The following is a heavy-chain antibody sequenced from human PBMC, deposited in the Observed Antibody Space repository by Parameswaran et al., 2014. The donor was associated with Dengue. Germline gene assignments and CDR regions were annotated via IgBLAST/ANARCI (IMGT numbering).Heavy chain of an antibody. Sequence: PGKGLEWIGYIYYSGSTYYNPSLKSRVTISVDTSKNQFSLKLSSVTAADTAVYYCARDGARGLWFGSYQGMDVWAKDHGHRLL. J-gene: IGHJ6*04. CDR2: IYYSGST. CDR3: ARDGARGLWFGSYQGMDV. D-gene: IGHD3-10*01. V-gene: IGHV4-31*02.